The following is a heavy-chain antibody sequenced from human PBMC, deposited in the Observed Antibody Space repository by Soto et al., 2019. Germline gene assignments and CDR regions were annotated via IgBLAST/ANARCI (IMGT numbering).Heavy chain of an antibody. V-gene: IGHV3-23*01. CDR2: IDKSGGTT. CDR1: GLPFNAYA. Sequence: QRLSCSTYGLPFNAYAMSWGRPAPGKGLEWVSTIDKSGGTTYYADSVKGRFTISRDNSKNTMSLQMISLRVEDTAVYYCAKDGGGSAMFGQWGQGTQVTVSS. J-gene: IGHJ5*02. CDR3: AKDGGGSAMFGQ. D-gene: IGHD3-16*01.